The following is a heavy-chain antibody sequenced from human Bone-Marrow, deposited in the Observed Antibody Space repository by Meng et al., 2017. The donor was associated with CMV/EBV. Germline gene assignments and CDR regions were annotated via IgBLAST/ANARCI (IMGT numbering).Heavy chain of an antibody. CDR2: ISAYNGNT. V-gene: IGHV1-18*01. CDR3: AREENDFWSGYSYRFDP. J-gene: IGHJ5*02. Sequence: ASVKVSCKASGYTFTSYGISWVRQAPGQGLEWMGWISAYNGNTNYAQKLQGRVTMTTDTSTSTAYMELRSLRSDDTAVYYCAREENDFWSGYSYRFDPWGQGTLVTVSS. CDR1: GYTFTSYG. D-gene: IGHD3-3*01.